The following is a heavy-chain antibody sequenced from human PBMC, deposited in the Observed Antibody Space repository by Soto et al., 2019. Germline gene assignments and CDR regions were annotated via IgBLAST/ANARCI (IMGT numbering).Heavy chain of an antibody. CDR1: GFTFSSYA. Sequence: GGSLRLSCAASGFTFSSYAMSWVRQAPGKGLEWVSAISGSGGSTYYADSVKGRFTISRDNSKNTLYLQMNSLRAEDTAVYYCAKLRGKLGYCSGGSCSAPHDAFDIWGQGTMVTVSS. D-gene: IGHD2-15*01. V-gene: IGHV3-23*01. J-gene: IGHJ3*02. CDR2: ISGSGGST. CDR3: AKLRGKLGYCSGGSCSAPHDAFDI.